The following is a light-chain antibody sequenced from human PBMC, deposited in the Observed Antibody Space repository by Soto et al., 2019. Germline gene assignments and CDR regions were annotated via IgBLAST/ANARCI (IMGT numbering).Light chain of an antibody. CDR1: QGIAKS. CDR3: QKYNSAPWT. CDR2: SAS. Sequence: DIQMTQSPSSLSASVEDRVTITCRASQGIAKSLAWYQQKPGKAPKLLIYSASTLQSGVPSRFSGSGSGTDFTLTISSLQPEDVATYYCQKYNSAPWTFGQGTKVEIK. V-gene: IGKV1-27*01. J-gene: IGKJ1*01.